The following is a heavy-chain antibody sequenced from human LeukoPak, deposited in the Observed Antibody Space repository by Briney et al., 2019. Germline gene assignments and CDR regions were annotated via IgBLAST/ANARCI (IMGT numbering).Heavy chain of an antibody. CDR2: FSGSGGST. D-gene: IGHD3-22*01. V-gene: IGHV3-23*01. J-gene: IGHJ4*02. CDR3: AKEEDSSGYYYDY. Sequence: PGGSLRLSCAAPGFTFSSYAMSWVRQAPGKGLQWVSGFSGSGGSTYYADSVKGRFTISRDNSKKTLNLQMNSLRAEDTAVYYCAKEEDSSGYYYDYWGQGNLVTVSS. CDR1: GFTFSSYA.